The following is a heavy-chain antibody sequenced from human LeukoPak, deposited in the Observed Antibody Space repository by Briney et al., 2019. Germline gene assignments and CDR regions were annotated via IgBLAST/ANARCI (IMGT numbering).Heavy chain of an antibody. Sequence: GGSLRLSCAGSGFTFSSYSMNWVRQAPGKGLEWVSYISSGSTTIYYADSVKGRFTNSRDNAKNSLYLQMNSLRDEDTAVYYCAKDPPGIDYWGQGTLVTVSS. CDR1: GFTFSSYS. CDR3: AKDPPGIDY. V-gene: IGHV3-48*02. CDR2: ISSGSTTI. J-gene: IGHJ4*02.